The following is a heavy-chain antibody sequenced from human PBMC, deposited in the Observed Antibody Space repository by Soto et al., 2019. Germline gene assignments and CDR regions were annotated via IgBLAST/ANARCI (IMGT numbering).Heavy chain of an antibody. CDR1: GFTVSRNY. Sequence: EVQLVESGGGLIQPGGSLRLSCAVSGFTVSRNYINWVRQAPGKGLEWVSVIYSGGSTYYADSVKGRFTISRDNSKNTLYLQMDRLRVEDTAVYYCARDPLGGGDLKNDAFDMWGQGTIVTVSS. V-gene: IGHV3-53*01. J-gene: IGHJ3*02. CDR2: IYSGGST. CDR3: ARDPLGGGDLKNDAFDM. D-gene: IGHD3-16*01.